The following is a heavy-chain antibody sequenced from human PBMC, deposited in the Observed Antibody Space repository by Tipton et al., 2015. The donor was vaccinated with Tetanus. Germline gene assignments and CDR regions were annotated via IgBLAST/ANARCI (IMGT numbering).Heavy chain of an antibody. Sequence: TLSLTCTVSGGSISSSSYYWGWIRQPPGKELEWIGSIYYSGSSYYNPTLKSRVTISVDTSKNQFSLKLDSVTAADAAVYYCARANYDFSKKGPFDSWGQGSLVIVSS. CDR3: ARANYDFSKKGPFDS. D-gene: IGHD3-3*01. CDR1: GGSISSSSYY. V-gene: IGHV4-39*01. J-gene: IGHJ4*02. CDR2: IYYSGSS.